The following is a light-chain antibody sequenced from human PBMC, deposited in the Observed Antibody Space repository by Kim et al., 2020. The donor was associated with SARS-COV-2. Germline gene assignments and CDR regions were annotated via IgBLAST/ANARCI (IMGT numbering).Light chain of an antibody. CDR1: VSNMGSNV. Sequence: GKGVTTSCAGWVSNMGSNVVNWYQQHPGTAPKLLMYSNDYRPSGVPDRFSGSKSGTSASLAISGLQSEDEADYYCAAWDDSLKGSVFGGGTQLTVL. V-gene: IGLV1-44*01. J-gene: IGLJ3*02. CDR3: AAWDDSLKGSV. CDR2: SND.